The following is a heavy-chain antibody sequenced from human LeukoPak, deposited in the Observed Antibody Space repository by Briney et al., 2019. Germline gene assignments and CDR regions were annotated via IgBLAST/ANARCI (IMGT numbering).Heavy chain of an antibody. CDR1: GFTFSSYS. V-gene: IGHV3-48*01. J-gene: IGHJ4*02. Sequence: PGGSLRLSCAASGFTFSSYSMNWVRQAPGKGLEWVSYISSSSSTIYYADSVKGRFTISRDNAKNSLYLQMNSLRAEDTAVYYCATSILWFGESEVDYWGQGTLVTVSS. D-gene: IGHD3-10*01. CDR3: ATSILWFGESEVDY. CDR2: ISSSSSTI.